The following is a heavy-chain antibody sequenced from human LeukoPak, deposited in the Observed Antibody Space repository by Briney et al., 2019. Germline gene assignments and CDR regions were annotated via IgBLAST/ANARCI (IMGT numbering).Heavy chain of an antibody. CDR3: ARAHMTTVTLGDY. J-gene: IGHJ4*02. D-gene: IGHD4-11*01. CDR2: INPNSGGT. V-gene: IGHV1-2*06. CDR1: GYTFTGYY. Sequence: GASVKVSCKASGYTFTGYYMHWVRQAPGQGLEWMGRINPNSGGTNYAQKFQGRVTLTRDTPINTAYMEVSRLTSDDTAVYYCARAHMTTVTLGDYWGQGTLVTVSS.